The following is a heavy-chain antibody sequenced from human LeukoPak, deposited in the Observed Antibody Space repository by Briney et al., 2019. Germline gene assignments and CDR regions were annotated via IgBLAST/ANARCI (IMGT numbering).Heavy chain of an antibody. CDR1: GFIFSNYA. J-gene: IGHJ6*02. CDR3: ARGLVGYYAMDV. CDR2: ISYDGSNK. D-gene: IGHD3-10*01. V-gene: IGHV3-30-3*01. Sequence: GGSLRLSCEASGFIFSNYAVHWVRQAPGKGLEWAALISYDGSNKQFADSVKGRFTISRDNSKNTVYLQMNSLRAEDTAVYYCARGLVGYYAMDVWGQGTTVTVSS.